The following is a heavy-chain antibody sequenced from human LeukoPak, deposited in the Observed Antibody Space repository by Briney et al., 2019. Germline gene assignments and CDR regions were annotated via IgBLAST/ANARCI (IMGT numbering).Heavy chain of an antibody. J-gene: IGHJ4*02. V-gene: IGHV4-39*07. Sequence: PSETLSLTCTVSGGSISSSSYYWGWIRQPPGKGLEWIGSIYHSGSTYYNPSLKSRVTISVDTSKNQFSLKLSSVTAADTAVYYCARVNRDYGDYVDYWGQGTLVTVSS. D-gene: IGHD4-17*01. CDR2: IYHSGST. CDR1: GGSISSSSYY. CDR3: ARVNRDYGDYVDY.